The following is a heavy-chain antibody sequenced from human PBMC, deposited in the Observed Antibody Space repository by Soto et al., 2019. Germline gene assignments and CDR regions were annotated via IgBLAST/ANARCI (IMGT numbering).Heavy chain of an antibody. CDR3: ARPREAGKNYYGVDV. J-gene: IGHJ6*02. CDR2: IYPSDSDS. V-gene: IGHV5-51*01. Sequence: PGESLKVSCKGSGYSFTNYWIGWVRQMPGKGLEWMGIIYPSDSDSRYSPSFQGQVTISADKSSSTAYLQWGSLKASDTAMYYCARPREAGKNYYGVDVWGQGTTVTVS. CDR1: GYSFTNYW. D-gene: IGHD6-19*01.